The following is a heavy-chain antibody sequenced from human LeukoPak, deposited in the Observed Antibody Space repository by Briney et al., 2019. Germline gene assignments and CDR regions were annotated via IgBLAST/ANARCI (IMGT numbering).Heavy chain of an antibody. Sequence: ASVKVSFKCSVYTFTSYGISWVRQAPGQGLEWMGWISGYNGNTNSAQKVQGRVTMTTDTSTTTAYMELRSLRSDDTAVYYCARRVATTDHFDYWGQGTLVTVSS. CDR1: VYTFTSYG. J-gene: IGHJ4*02. D-gene: IGHD5-12*01. CDR3: ARRVATTDHFDY. CDR2: ISGYNGNT. V-gene: IGHV1-18*01.